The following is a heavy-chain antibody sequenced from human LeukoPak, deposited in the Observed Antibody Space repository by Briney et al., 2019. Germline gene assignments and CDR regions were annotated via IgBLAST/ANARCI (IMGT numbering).Heavy chain of an antibody. J-gene: IGHJ5*02. Sequence: SETLSLTCTVSGGSISSSSYCWGWIRQPPEKGLEWIGSIYYSGSTYYNPPLKSRVTISVDTSKNQFSLKLSSVTAADTAVYYCARDPPTIAAAGRGWFDPWGQGTLVTASS. CDR1: GGSISSSSYC. CDR2: IYYSGST. V-gene: IGHV4-39*07. CDR3: ARDPPTIAAAGRGWFDP. D-gene: IGHD6-13*01.